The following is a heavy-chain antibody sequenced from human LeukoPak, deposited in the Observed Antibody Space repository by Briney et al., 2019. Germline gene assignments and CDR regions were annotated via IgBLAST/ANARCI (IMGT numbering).Heavy chain of an antibody. CDR3: AKHRGRDGGYPFDY. Sequence: GGSLRLSCATSGFIFSSCAMSWVRQAPGKGLEWVSVISGSGGSTNYAESVKGRFTISRDNSKNTLYLQMNSLGVADTAVYYCAKHRGRDGGYPFDYWGQGTLVTVSS. D-gene: IGHD5-12*01. CDR2: ISGSGGST. V-gene: IGHV3-23*01. CDR1: GFIFSSCA. J-gene: IGHJ4*02.